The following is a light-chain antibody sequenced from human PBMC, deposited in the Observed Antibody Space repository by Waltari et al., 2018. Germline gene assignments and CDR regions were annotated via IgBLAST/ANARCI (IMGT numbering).Light chain of an antibody. CDR1: QGVSSN. J-gene: IGKJ4*01. CDR3: QQRGTWPLT. Sequence: EIVLTQSPATLSLSPGERGTLSCRASQGVSSNLAWYQQKPGQAPWLRIYDASNRATGVPARFSGSGSGTDFTLTISSLEPEDFAVYYCQQRGTWPLTFGGGTKVEIK. CDR2: DAS. V-gene: IGKV3-11*01.